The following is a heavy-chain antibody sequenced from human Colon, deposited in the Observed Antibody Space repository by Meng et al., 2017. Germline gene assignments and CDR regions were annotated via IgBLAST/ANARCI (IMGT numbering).Heavy chain of an antibody. J-gene: IGHJ4*02. Sequence: QVHVQPWGAGLLEPSGTLSLTLAVYGGSFRGYYWSWIRQPPGKGREWIGEINHSGRTNYNPSLKSRVTISVDTSKNQFSLKLSSVTAADTAVYYCARVRITIFGVVSTFDYWGQGTLVTVSS. D-gene: IGHD3-3*01. V-gene: IGHV4-34*01. CDR2: INHSGRT. CDR1: GGSFRGYY. CDR3: ARVRITIFGVVSTFDY.